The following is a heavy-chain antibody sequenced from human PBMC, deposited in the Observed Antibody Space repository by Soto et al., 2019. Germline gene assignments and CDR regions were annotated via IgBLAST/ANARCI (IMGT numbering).Heavy chain of an antibody. V-gene: IGHV1-2*02. CDR1: GDIFTAYY. D-gene: IGHD6-19*01. CDR2: ISPNSVGA. J-gene: IGHJ6*02. CDR3: ARGGSSGWPYYYGLDV. Sequence: ASVKVSCKSSGDIFTAYYLHWVRQAPGQGLEWMGCISPNSVGAKSAQKFQGRVTMTRDRSTTTAYMELSRLTSGDKAVYYCARGGSSGWPYYYGLDVWRQRTTVTVSS.